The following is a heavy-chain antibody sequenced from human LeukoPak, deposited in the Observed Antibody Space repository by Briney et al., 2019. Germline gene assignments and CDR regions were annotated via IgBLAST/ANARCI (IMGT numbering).Heavy chain of an antibody. CDR3: ARVPHYGSGSDAFDI. Sequence: SETLSLTCTVSGGSISSYYWSWIRQPPGEGLEWIGYIYYSGSTNYNPSLKSRVTISVDTSKNQFSLKLSSVTAADTAVYYCARVPHYGSGSDAFDIWGQGTMVTVSS. V-gene: IGHV4-59*01. CDR2: IYYSGST. CDR1: GGSISSYY. D-gene: IGHD3-10*01. J-gene: IGHJ3*02.